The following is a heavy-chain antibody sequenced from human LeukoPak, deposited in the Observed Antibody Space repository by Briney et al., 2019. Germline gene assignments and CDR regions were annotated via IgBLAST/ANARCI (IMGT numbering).Heavy chain of an antibody. J-gene: IGHJ4*02. CDR2: ISYDGSNK. CDR1: GFTFSSYG. V-gene: IGHV3-30*18. CDR3: AKDDQHYYGSGSYDY. D-gene: IGHD3-10*01. Sequence: GRSLRLSCAASGFTFSSYGMHWVRQAPGKGLEWVAVISYDGSNKYYADSVKGRFTISRGNSKNTLYLQMNSLRAEDTAVYYCAKDDQHYYGSGSYDYWGQGTLITVSS.